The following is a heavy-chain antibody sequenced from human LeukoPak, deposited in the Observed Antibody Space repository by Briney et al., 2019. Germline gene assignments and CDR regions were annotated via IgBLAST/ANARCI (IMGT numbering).Heavy chain of an antibody. J-gene: IGHJ4*02. Sequence: PSETLSLTCAVYGGSFSGYYWSWIRQPPGKGLEWIGEINHSGSTNYNPSLKSRVTISVDTSKNQFSLKLSSVTAADTAVYYCARGRGTSGYYRDYWGQGTLVTVSS. CDR2: INHSGST. D-gene: IGHD3-3*01. CDR1: GGSFSGYY. V-gene: IGHV4-34*01. CDR3: ARGRGTSGYYRDY.